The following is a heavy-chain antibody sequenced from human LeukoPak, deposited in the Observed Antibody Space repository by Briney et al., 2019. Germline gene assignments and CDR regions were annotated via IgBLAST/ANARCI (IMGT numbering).Heavy chain of an antibody. Sequence: ASMKVSCKASGSTSTAYYMHWVRQAPGQGLEWMGWINPNSGFTHYAQKFQGRVTVTRDTSTRTVNMELNGLRYDDTAVYYCARAVRWIDYWGQGSLLIVSS. CDR2: INPNSGFT. V-gene: IGHV1-2*02. CDR1: GSTSTAYY. CDR3: ARAVRWIDY. D-gene: IGHD4-23*01. J-gene: IGHJ4*02.